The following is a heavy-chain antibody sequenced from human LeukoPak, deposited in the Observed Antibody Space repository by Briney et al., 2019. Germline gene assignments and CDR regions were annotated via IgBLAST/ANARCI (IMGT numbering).Heavy chain of an antibody. Sequence: GGSLRLSCAASGFTFSSYSMNWVRQAPGKGLEWVSSISSSSSYIYYADSVKGRFTISRDNAKNSLYLQMNSLRAEDAAVYYCARDPQLLATGVFDYWSQGTLVTVSS. D-gene: IGHD2-2*01. V-gene: IGHV3-21*01. J-gene: IGHJ4*02. CDR2: ISSSSSYI. CDR3: ARDPQLLATGVFDY. CDR1: GFTFSSYS.